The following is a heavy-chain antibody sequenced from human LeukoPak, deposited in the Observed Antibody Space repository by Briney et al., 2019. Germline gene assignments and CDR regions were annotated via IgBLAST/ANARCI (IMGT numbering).Heavy chain of an antibody. V-gene: IGHV4-4*07. J-gene: IGHJ4*02. CDR2: IYVGRNT. D-gene: IGHD2-21*02. CDR1: GGSISNYY. CDR3: AREHKDYDGDGYYYGY. Sequence: SETLSLTCTVSGGSISNYYWSWIRQPAGKGLEWIGRIYVGRNTDHNPSLKSRVTMSVDSSKNQFSLRLRSVTAADTAVYYCAREHKDYDGDGYYYGYWGQGTLVTVSS.